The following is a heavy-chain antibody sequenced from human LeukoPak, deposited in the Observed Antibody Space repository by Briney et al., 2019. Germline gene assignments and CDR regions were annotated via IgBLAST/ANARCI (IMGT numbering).Heavy chain of an antibody. J-gene: IGHJ4*02. CDR3: TPCPYSGYDCYFDY. D-gene: IGHD5-12*01. CDR1: GLSFSNAW. Sequence: PGGSLRLSCAASGLSFSNAWMNWVRQAPGKGLEWVGRIKSKTDGGTTDYAAPVKGRFTISRDDSKNTLYLQMNSLKTEDTAVYYCTPCPYSGYDCYFDYWGQGTLVTVSS. V-gene: IGHV3-15*07. CDR2: IKSKTDGGTT.